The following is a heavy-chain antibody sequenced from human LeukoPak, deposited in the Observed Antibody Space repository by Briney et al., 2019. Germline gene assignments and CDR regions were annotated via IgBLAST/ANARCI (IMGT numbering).Heavy chain of an antibody. J-gene: IGHJ4*02. CDR3: AREIGLRIDF. V-gene: IGHV3-23*01. D-gene: IGHD5/OR15-5a*01. CDR1: GFTFSSYA. CDR2: ISGSGGST. Sequence: GGSLRLSCAASGFTFSSYAMSWVRQAPGKGLEWVSAISGSGGSTYYADSVKGRFTISRDNAKNSLYLQMNSLRAEDTAVYYCAREIGLRIDFWGQGTLVTVSS.